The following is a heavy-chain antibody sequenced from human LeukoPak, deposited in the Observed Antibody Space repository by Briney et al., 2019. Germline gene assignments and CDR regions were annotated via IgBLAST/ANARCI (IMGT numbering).Heavy chain of an antibody. CDR1: GGSISSSSYY. D-gene: IGHD2-21*01. CDR2: IYYSGST. Sequence: PSETLSLTCTVSGGSISSSSYYWGWIRQPPGKGLEWIGSIYYSGSTYYNPSLKSRVTISVDTSKNQFSLKLSSVTAADTAVYYCARQGRGVVVSLGYWSQGTLVTVSS. V-gene: IGHV4-39*01. CDR3: ARQGRGVVVSLGY. J-gene: IGHJ4*02.